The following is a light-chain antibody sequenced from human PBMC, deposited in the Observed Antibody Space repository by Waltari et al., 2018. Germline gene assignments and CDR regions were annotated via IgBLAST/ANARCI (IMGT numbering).Light chain of an antibody. J-gene: IGLJ3*02. CDR2: DVS. CDR3: CSYAGSYTFEV. V-gene: IGLV2-11*01. Sequence: QSALTQPRSVSGSPGQSVTISCTGTSSDVGGYNYVSWYQQHPGKAPKLLIYDVSTRPSGVPARFSGSKSGNTAPLTISGLQAEDEADYYCCSYAGSYTFEVFGGGTKLTVL. CDR1: SSDVGGYNY.